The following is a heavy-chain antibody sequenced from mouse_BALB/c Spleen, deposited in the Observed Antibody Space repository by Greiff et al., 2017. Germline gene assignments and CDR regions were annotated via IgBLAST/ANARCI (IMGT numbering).Heavy chain of an antibody. V-gene: IGHV1-80*01. J-gene: IGHJ1*01. CDR2: IYPGDGDT. CDR1: GYAFSSYW. CDR3: ARGGGYGNYGWYFDV. D-gene: IGHD2-10*02. Sequence: QVQLQQSGAELVRPGSSVKISCKASGYAFSSYWMNWVKQRPGQGLEWIGQIYPGDGDTNYNGKFKGKATLTADKSSSTAYMQLSSLTSEDSAVYFCARGGGYGNYGWYFDVWGAGTTVTVAS.